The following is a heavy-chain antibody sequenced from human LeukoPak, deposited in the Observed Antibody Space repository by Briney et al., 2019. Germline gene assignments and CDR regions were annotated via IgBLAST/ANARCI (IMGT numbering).Heavy chain of an antibody. D-gene: IGHD6-19*01. CDR2: INSDGSST. CDR1: GFTFSYYW. CDR3: AREQYSSGWYDQFDY. V-gene: IGHV3-74*01. J-gene: IGHJ4*02. Sequence: PGGSLRLSCAASGFTFSYYWMHWVRQVPGKGLVWVSRINSDGSSTNYVDSVKDRFTISRDNAKNTLNLQMNSLRAEDTAVYYCAREQYSSGWYDQFDYWGQGTLVTVSS.